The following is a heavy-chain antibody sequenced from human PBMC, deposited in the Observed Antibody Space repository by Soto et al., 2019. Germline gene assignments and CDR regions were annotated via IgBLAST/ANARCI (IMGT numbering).Heavy chain of an antibody. J-gene: IGHJ5*02. D-gene: IGHD3-22*01. V-gene: IGHV6-1*01. CDR1: GDSVSSNSAA. CDR2: TYYRSKWYN. CDR3: ARDYYDSSGTLNWFDP. Sequence: PSQTLSLTCAISGDSVSSNSAAWNWIRQSPSRGLEWLGRTYYRSKWYNDYAVSVKSRITINPDTSKNQFSLQLNSVTPEDTAVYYCARDYYDSSGTLNWFDPWGQGXLVTVSS.